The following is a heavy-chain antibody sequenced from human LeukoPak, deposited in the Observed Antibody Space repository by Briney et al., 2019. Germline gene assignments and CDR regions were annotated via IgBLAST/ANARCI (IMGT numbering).Heavy chain of an antibody. V-gene: IGHV1-46*01. CDR1: GYTFSSYY. J-gene: IGHJ4*02. Sequence: ASVKVSCKASGYTFSSYYIHWVRQAPGQGLEWMGIINPSSGSTSYAQKFQGRVTMTSDTSTTTVYMELRSLRSDDTAVYYCARGSKWEHLDYWGQGTLVTVSS. D-gene: IGHD1-26*01. CDR2: INPSSGST. CDR3: ARGSKWEHLDY.